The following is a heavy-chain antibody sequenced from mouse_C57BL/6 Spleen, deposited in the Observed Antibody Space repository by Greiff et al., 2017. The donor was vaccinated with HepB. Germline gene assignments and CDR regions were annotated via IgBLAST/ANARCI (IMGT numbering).Heavy chain of an antibody. CDR1: GYSFTGYY. D-gene: IGHD6-1*01. V-gene: IGHV1-42*01. CDR2: INPSTGGT. CDR3: ARWTLFDY. Sequence: VQLQQSGPELVKPGASVKISCKASGYSFTGYYMNWVKQSPEKSLEWIGEINPSTGGTTYNQKLKAKATLTVDKSSSTAYMQLKSLTSEDSAVYYCARWTLFDYWGQGTTLTVSS. J-gene: IGHJ2*01.